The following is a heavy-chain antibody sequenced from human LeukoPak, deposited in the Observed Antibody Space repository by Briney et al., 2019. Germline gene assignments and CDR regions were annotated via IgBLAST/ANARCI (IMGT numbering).Heavy chain of an antibody. CDR2: ITATGDTA. J-gene: IGHJ4*02. D-gene: IGHD6-19*01. Sequence: PGGSLRLSCAASGFTFTKCAMSWVRQAPGKGLEWVAIITATGDTAYYADSVKGRFTTSRDNSRNTVYMQMDSLRAEDTAIYYCAGDRNSVWYSPLDYWGQGTQVTVSP. V-gene: IGHV3-23*01. CDR3: AGDRNSVWYSPLDY. CDR1: GFTFTKCA.